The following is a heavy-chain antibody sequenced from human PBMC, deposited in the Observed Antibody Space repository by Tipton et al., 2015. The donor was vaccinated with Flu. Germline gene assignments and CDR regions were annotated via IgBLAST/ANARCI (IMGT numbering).Heavy chain of an antibody. CDR2: MSRSGSTI. CDR1: GFTFSDHY. V-gene: IGHV3-11*01. D-gene: IGHD2-2*01. J-gene: IGHJ4*02. CDR3: ARDANRRTRVDY. Sequence: QLVQSGGGLVKPGGSLRLSCAASGFTFSDHYMSWIRQAPGKGLEWVSYMSRSGSTIYYAYSVKGRFTISRDNAKNSLYLQMNSLRAEDTAMYYCARDANRRTRVDYWCQGTLVTVSS.